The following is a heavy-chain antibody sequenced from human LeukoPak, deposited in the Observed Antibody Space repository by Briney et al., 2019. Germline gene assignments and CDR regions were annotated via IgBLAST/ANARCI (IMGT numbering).Heavy chain of an antibody. CDR1: GGSISSGGYY. V-gene: IGHV4-30-2*01. CDR3: ARESITMVRGAYYYYYYMDV. J-gene: IGHJ6*03. D-gene: IGHD3-10*01. Sequence: KSSQTLSLTCTVSGGSISSGGYYWSWIRQPPGKGLEWIGYIYHSGSTYYNPSLKSRVTMSVDTSKNQFSLKLSSVTAADTAVYYCARESITMVRGAYYYYYYMDVWGKGTTVTVSS. CDR2: IYHSGST.